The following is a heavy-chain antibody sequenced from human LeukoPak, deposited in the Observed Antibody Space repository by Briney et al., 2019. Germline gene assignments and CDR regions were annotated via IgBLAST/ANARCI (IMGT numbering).Heavy chain of an antibody. CDR3: VRQYSGYESLYFDS. CDR1: GYTFTNYA. V-gene: IGHV7-4-1*02. J-gene: IGHJ4*02. Sequence: ASVKVSCKASGYTFTNYAMNWVRQAPGQGLEWMGWINTNTGTPTYAQGFTGRFVFSLDSSVSTAYLQISSLKAEDIAVYYCVRQYSGYESLYFDSWGQGTLVTVSS. D-gene: IGHD5-12*01. CDR2: INTNTGTP.